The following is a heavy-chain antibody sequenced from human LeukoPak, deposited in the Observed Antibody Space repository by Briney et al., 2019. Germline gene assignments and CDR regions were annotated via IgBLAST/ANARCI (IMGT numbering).Heavy chain of an antibody. CDR2: MNPNSGNT. D-gene: IGHD2-15*01. CDR3: ARDLLRDVVVVAALGY. J-gene: IGHJ4*02. V-gene: IGHV1-8*01. Sequence: ASVTVSCKPSGYTFTSYDINWVRQATGQGLEWMGWMNPNSGNTGYAQKFQGRVTMTRNTSISTAYMELSSLRSEDTAVYYCARDLLRDVVVVAALGYWGQGTLVTVSS. CDR1: GYTFTSYD.